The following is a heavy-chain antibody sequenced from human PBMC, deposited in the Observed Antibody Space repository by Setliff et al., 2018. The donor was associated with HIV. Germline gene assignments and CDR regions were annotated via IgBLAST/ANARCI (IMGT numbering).Heavy chain of an antibody. D-gene: IGHD3-16*01. Sequence: SETLSLTCTVSGGSVGSGSYYWSWIRQSPGKGLEWIGYIYYSGITTYNPSLKSRVTISIDTSKNQFSLRLHSVTAADTAVYFCARGGAVSADFDSWGQGTLVTVSS. CDR3: ARGGAVSADFDS. CDR1: GGSVGSGSYY. CDR2: IYYSGIT. J-gene: IGHJ5*01. V-gene: IGHV4-61*01.